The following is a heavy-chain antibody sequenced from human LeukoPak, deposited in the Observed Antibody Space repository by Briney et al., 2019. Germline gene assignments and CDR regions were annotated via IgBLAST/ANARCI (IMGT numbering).Heavy chain of an antibody. D-gene: IGHD6-19*01. CDR1: GGSFSGYY. V-gene: IGHV4-34*01. CDR2: INHSGST. J-gene: IGHJ4*02. CDR3: ARTVAGTFDY. Sequence: SETLSLTCAVYGGSFSGYYWSWIRQPPGKGLEWIGEINHSGSTNYNPSLKSRVTISVDTSKNQFSLKLSSVTAADTAVYYCARTVAGTFDYWGQGTLVTVSS.